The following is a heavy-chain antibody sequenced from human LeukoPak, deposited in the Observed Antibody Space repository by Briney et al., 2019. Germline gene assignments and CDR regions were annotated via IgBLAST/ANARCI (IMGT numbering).Heavy chain of an antibody. CDR2: IYPRDSDT. Sequence: GESLKISCKGSGYSFTNYWIGWVRQMPGKGLEWMGIIYPRDSDTRYSPSFQGQVTISADKSISTAYPQWSSLKASDTAMYYCARLSITPGTYFGYWGQGTLVTVSS. J-gene: IGHJ4*02. D-gene: IGHD1-14*01. CDR3: ARLSITPGTYFGY. V-gene: IGHV5-51*01. CDR1: GYSFTNYW.